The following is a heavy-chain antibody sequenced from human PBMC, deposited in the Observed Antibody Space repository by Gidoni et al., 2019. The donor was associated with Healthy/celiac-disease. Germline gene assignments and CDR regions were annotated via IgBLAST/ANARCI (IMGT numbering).Heavy chain of an antibody. CDR3: AREPFHCSSTSCYKGPFDY. V-gene: IGHV3-30*04. Sequence: QVQLVESGGGVVQPGRSLRLSCAASGFTFSSYAMPWVRQAPGKGLEWVAVISYDGSNKYYADSVKGRFTISRDNSKNTLYLQMNSLRAEDTAVYYCAREPFHCSSTSCYKGPFDYWGQGTLVTVSS. CDR1: GFTFSSYA. D-gene: IGHD2-2*02. CDR2: ISYDGSNK. J-gene: IGHJ4*02.